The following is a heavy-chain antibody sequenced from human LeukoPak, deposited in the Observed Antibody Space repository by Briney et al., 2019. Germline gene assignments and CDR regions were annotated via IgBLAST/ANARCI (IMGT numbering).Heavy chain of an antibody. CDR3: ARRGFGELLLGAFDI. J-gene: IGHJ3*02. Sequence: SETLSLTCTVSGGSISSYYWSWIRQPAGKGLEWIGRICTSGSTNYNPSLKSRVTMSVDTSKNQFYLKLSSVTAADTAVYYCARRGFGELLLGAFDIWGQGTMVTVSS. V-gene: IGHV4-4*07. CDR2: ICTSGST. CDR1: GGSISSYY. D-gene: IGHD3-10*01.